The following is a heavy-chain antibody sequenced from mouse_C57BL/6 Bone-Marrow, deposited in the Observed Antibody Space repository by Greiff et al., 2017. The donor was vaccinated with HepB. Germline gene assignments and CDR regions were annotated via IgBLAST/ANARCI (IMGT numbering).Heavy chain of an antibody. CDR1: GFTFSSYA. V-gene: IGHV5-4*01. Sequence: EVQLVESGGGLVKPGGSLKLSCAASGFTFSSYAMSWVRQTPEKRLEWVATISDGGSYTYYPDNVKGRFTISRDNAKNNLYLQMSHLKSEDTAMYYCAREEDAWFAYWGQGTLVTVSA. J-gene: IGHJ3*01. CDR3: AREEDAWFAY. CDR2: ISDGGSYT.